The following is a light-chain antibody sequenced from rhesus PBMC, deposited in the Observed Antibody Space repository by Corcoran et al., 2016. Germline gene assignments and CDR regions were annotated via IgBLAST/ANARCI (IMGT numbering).Light chain of an antibody. Sequence: QAALTQSPSVSGSPGQSVTISCTGTSSDIGGYNRVSWYQQHPGKAPQLMIFGVSQRPSGVSDRFSGTKSGNTASLTISGLQAEDEADYYCNSYANSSAYIFGTGTRLTVL. J-gene: IGLJ1*01. CDR3: NSYANSSAYI. V-gene: IGLV2-13*02. CDR1: SSDIGGYNR. CDR2: GVS.